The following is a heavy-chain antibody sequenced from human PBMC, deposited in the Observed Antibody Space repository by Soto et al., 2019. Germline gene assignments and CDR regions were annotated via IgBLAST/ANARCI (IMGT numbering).Heavy chain of an antibody. J-gene: IGHJ3*02. D-gene: IGHD6-6*01. CDR2: IYYSGST. CDR3: ARVGVWGNIAAPLGAFDI. CDR1: GGSISSYY. Sequence: SETLSLTCTVSGGSISSYYWSWIRQPPGKGLEWIGYIYYSGSTNYNPSLKSRVTISVDTSKNQFSLKLSSVTAADTAVYYCARVGVWGNIAAPLGAFDIWGQGTMVTVSS. V-gene: IGHV4-59*01.